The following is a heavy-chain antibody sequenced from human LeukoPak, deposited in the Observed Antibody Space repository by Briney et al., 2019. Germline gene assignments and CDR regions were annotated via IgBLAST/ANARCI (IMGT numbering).Heavy chain of an antibody. Sequence: GGSLRLSCAASGFTFSSYSMNWVRQAPGKGLEWVSYISSSSSTIYYADSVKGRFTISRDNSKNTLYLQMNSLRAEDTAVYYCAKGYGYSYAYDAFDIWGQGTMVTVSS. J-gene: IGHJ3*02. CDR2: ISSSSSTI. D-gene: IGHD5-18*01. CDR3: AKGYGYSYAYDAFDI. V-gene: IGHV3-48*01. CDR1: GFTFSSYS.